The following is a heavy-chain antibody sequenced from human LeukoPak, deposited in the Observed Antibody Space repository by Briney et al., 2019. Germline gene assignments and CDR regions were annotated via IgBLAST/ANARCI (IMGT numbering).Heavy chain of an antibody. D-gene: IGHD4-17*01. CDR3: ARDNSYGDYDYFDY. J-gene: IGHJ4*02. CDR1: GFTFSSYS. V-gene: IGHV3-21*01. Sequence: GGSLRLSCAASGFTFSSYSMNWVRQAPGNGLEWVSSISSSSSYIYYADSVKGRFTISRDNAKNSLYLQMNSLRADDTAVYYCARDNSYGDYDYFDYWGQGTLVTVSS. CDR2: ISSSSSYI.